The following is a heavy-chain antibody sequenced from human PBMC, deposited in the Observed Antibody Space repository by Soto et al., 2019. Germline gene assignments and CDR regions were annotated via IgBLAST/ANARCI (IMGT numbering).Heavy chain of an antibody. CDR1: GFSLGTTGVG. V-gene: IGHV2-5*02. CDR3: AHRQGGYDWNDGDFDY. J-gene: IGHJ4*02. CDR2: IYWDDDK. Sequence: QITLKESGPTLVKPTQTLALTCTFSGFSLGTTGVGVGWIRQPPGEALEYLALIYWDDDKRYSPSLKSRLSISKDSSKNQVVLTMTNMDPVDTATYYCAHRQGGYDWNDGDFDYWGQGTLVTVSS. D-gene: IGHD1-1*01.